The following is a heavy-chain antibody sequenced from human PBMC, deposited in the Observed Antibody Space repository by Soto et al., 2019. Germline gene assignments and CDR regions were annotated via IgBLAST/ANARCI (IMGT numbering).Heavy chain of an antibody. Sequence: ASVKVSCKASGGTFSSYAISWVRQAPGQGLEWMGGIIPIFGTANYAQKFQGRVTITADKSTSTAYMELSSLRSEDTAVYYCARDRDGSRIAAAGTEEYYFDYWGQGTLVTVS. V-gene: IGHV1-69*06. D-gene: IGHD6-13*01. J-gene: IGHJ4*02. CDR1: GGTFSSYA. CDR3: ARDRDGSRIAAAGTEEYYFDY. CDR2: IIPIFGTA.